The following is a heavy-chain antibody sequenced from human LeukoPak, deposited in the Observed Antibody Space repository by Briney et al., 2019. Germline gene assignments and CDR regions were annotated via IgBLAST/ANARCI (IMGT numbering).Heavy chain of an antibody. V-gene: IGHV1-18*01. J-gene: IGHJ5*02. Sequence: ASVKVSCKASGYTFTSYGISWVRQAPGQGLEWMGWISAYNGNTNYAQKLQGRVTMTTDTSTSTAYMELRSLRSDDTAVYYCARGPYDSWSGYPLGWFDPWGQGTLVTVSS. CDR1: GYTFTSYG. CDR2: ISAYNGNT. D-gene: IGHD3-3*01. CDR3: ARGPYDSWSGYPLGWFDP.